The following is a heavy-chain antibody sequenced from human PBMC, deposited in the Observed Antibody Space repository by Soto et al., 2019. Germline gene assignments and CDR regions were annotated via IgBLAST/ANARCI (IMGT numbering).Heavy chain of an antibody. V-gene: IGHV5-51*01. CDR2: IYPGDSDT. CDR1: GYSFTSYW. Sequence: RGESLKISCKGSGYSFTSYWIGWVRQMPGKGLEWMGIIYPGDSDTRYSPSFQGQVTISADKSISTAYLQWSSLKASDTAMYYCARDPNDSSAYYHHYYYGMDVWGQGTTVTVSS. J-gene: IGHJ6*02. D-gene: IGHD3-22*01. CDR3: ARDPNDSSAYYHHYYYGMDV.